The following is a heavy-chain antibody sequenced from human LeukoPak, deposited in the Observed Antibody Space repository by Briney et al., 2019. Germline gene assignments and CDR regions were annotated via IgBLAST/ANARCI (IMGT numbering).Heavy chain of an antibody. D-gene: IGHD1-26*01. CDR3: ARSGSYSGICDY. V-gene: IGHV4-59*01. CDR1: GGSINNYY. J-gene: IGHJ4*02. Sequence: PSETLSLTRIVSGGSINNYYWSWIRQPPGKGLEWIGYIYYSGSTSYNPSLKSRVTISVDTSKNQFSLNLTSVTPADTAVYYCARSGSYSGICDYWGQGTLVTVSS. CDR2: IYYSGST.